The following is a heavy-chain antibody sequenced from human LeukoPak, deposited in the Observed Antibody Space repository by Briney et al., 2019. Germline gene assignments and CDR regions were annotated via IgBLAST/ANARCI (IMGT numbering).Heavy chain of an antibody. CDR3: ARDPLNGALDI. CDR2: MNPDGSTI. CDR1: GFSFSGSW. V-gene: IGHV3-7*01. Sequence: GGSLRLSCTASGFSFSGSWMSWVRQLPGKGLEWLADMNPDGSTIVYVDSVKGRFTISRNSAKNSVYLQMDGLRAEDTAVYYCARDPLNGALDIWGQGTLVTVPS. J-gene: IGHJ3*02.